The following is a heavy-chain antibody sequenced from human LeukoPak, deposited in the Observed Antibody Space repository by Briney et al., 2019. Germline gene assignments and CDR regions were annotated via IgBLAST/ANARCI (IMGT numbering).Heavy chain of an antibody. J-gene: IGHJ4*02. D-gene: IGHD5-24*01. CDR3: ARDRLEMATINFDY. V-gene: IGHV1-69*04. CDR2: IIPILGIA. CDR1: GGTFSSYA. Sequence: GASVKVSCKASGGTFSSYAISWVRQAPGQGLEWMGRIIPILGIANYAQKFQGRVTITAGKSTSTAYMELSSLRFEDTAVYYCARDRLEMATINFDYWGQGTLVTVSS.